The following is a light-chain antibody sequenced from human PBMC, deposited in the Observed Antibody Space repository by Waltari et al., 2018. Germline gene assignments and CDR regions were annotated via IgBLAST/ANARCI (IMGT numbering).Light chain of an antibody. J-gene: IGKJ1*01. CDR1: QTIKTY. CDR2: GTK. CDR3: QQGDGPPLT. Sequence: DIQMTQSPSSLSASVGDKVTITCRASQTIKTYVNWYKQKAGQDPKVLNYGTKSVAKVVPLRFGGSGSGTDFSLTISGLEPEDFATYYCQQGDGPPLTFGQGTKVEVK. V-gene: IGKV1-39*01.